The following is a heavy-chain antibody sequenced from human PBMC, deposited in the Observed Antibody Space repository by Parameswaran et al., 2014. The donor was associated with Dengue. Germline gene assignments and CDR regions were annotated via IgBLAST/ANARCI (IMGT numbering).Heavy chain of an antibody. D-gene: IGHD3-10*01. CDR3: ASDTGSYYYGSGSYFDSYYYAMDV. J-gene: IGHJ6*02. V-gene: IGHV3-53*01. CDR2: IYSSGST. Sequence: VRQAPGKGLEWVSFIYSSGSTYYADSVKGRFTISRDNSKNTLYLQMNNLRAEDTAVYYCASDTGSYYYGSGSYFDSYYYAMDVWGQGTTVTVSS.